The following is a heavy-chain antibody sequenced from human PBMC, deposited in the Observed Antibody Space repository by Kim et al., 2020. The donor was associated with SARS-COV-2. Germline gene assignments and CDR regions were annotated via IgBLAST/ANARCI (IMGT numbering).Heavy chain of an antibody. V-gene: IGHV1-18*01. CDR3: ARMYYEILTGYSAWFDS. D-gene: IGHD3-9*01. J-gene: IGHJ5*01. Sequence: KLQDRVTMTTDTSTNTAYMELRSLRPDDTAVYYCARMYYEILTGYSAWFDSWGQGTLVTVSS.